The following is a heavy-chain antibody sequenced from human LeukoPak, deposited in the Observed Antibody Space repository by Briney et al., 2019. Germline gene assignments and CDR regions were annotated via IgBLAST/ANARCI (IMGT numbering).Heavy chain of an antibody. CDR1: GFTFSSYS. Sequence: GGPLRLSCAASGFTFSSYSMNWVRQAPGKGLEWVSYISSSSSTIYYADSVKGRFTISRDNAKNSLYLQMNSLRDEDTAVYYCARDRSAKYYYDSSGYYDAFDIWGQGTMVTVSS. CDR2: ISSSSSTI. V-gene: IGHV3-48*02. CDR3: ARDRSAKYYYDSSGYYDAFDI. D-gene: IGHD3-22*01. J-gene: IGHJ3*02.